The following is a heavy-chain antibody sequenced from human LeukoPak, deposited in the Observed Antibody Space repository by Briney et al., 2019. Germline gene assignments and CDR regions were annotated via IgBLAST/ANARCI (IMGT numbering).Heavy chain of an antibody. V-gene: IGHV4-4*02. Sequence: SGTLSLTCAVSGGSISSKNWWGWVRQPPGKGLEWIGEIYYNGDTNYNPSLKSRVTISVDKSKNLLSLKLTSVTAADTAVYYCARPYYYYLDVWGKGTTVTVSS. CDR1: GGSISSKNW. J-gene: IGHJ6*03. CDR2: IYYNGDT. CDR3: ARPYYYYLDV.